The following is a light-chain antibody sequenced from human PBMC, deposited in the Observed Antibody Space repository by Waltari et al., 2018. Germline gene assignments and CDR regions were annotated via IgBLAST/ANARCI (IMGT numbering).Light chain of an antibody. V-gene: IGKV4-1*01. CDR1: QSVLYSSNNKNY. CDR2: WAS. Sequence: DIVMTQSPDSLAVSLGERATINCQSSQSVLYSSNNKNYLAWYQQKPGHPPNLLIYWASTRESGVPDRFSGSGSGTDFTLTISSLQAEDVAVYFCQQYYATPSFGQGTKVEIK. J-gene: IGKJ1*01. CDR3: QQYYATPS.